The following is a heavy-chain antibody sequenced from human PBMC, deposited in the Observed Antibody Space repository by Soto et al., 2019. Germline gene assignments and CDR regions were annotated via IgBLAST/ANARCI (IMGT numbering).Heavy chain of an antibody. CDR1: GGSFNTYF. Sequence: GASVKVSCKASGGSFNTYFITWVLQAPGQGLEYMGGVLPIYGTSNYAQKFLGRVTITADKSKSTAYLDLGSLRSDDTAMYYCARAITMVRGEAPYYFDSWGQGTQVTVSS. CDR2: VLPIYGTS. V-gene: IGHV1-69*06. J-gene: IGHJ4*02. D-gene: IGHD3-10*01. CDR3: ARAITMVRGEAPYYFDS.